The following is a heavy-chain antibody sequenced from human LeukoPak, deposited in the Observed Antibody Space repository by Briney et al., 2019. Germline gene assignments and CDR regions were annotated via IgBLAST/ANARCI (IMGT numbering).Heavy chain of an antibody. V-gene: IGHV3-7*01. D-gene: IGHD6-13*01. CDR2: IKQDGSEK. CDR1: GFTFSSYW. CDR3: ARVTIAAAQYYFDY. Sequence: GGSLRLSCAASGFTFSSYWMSWVRQAPGKGLEWVANIKQDGSEKYYADSVKGRFTISRDNAKNSLYLQMNSLRAEDTAVYYCARVTIAAAQYYFDYWGQGTLVTVSS. J-gene: IGHJ4*02.